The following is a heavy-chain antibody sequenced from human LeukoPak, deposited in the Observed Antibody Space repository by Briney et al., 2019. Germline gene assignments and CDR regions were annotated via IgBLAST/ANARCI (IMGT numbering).Heavy chain of an antibody. V-gene: IGHV3-21*01. D-gene: IGHD6-19*01. CDR3: ARISRIYSSAWYYFDY. Sequence: GGSLRLSCAASGFTFSNYSMNWVRQAPGKGLELVSSISGSSSSIYHADSVKGRFTISRDNAKNSLYLQMNSLRAEDTAVYYCARISRIYSSAWYYFDYWGQGTLVTVSS. CDR1: GFTFSNYS. CDR2: ISGSSSSI. J-gene: IGHJ4*02.